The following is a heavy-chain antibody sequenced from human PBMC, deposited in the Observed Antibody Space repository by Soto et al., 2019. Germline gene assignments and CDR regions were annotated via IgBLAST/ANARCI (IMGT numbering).Heavy chain of an antibody. CDR3: ARVYYYDSSGYDVGAFDI. V-gene: IGHV3-72*01. CDR2: TRNKANSYTT. D-gene: IGHD3-22*01. CDR1: GFTFSDHY. J-gene: IGHJ3*02. Sequence: EVQLVESGGGLVQPGGSLRLSCAASGFTFSDHYMDWVRQAPGKGLEWVGRTRNKANSYTTEYAASVKGRFTISRDDSKNSLYLQMNRLKTEDTAVYYCARVYYYDSSGYDVGAFDIWGQGTMVTVSS.